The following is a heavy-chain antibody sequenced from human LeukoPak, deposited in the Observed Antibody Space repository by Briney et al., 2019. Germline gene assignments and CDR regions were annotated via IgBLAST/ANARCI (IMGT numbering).Heavy chain of an antibody. CDR1: GFTFSRYW. D-gene: IGHD2-15*01. Sequence: PGGSLRLSCAASGFTFSRYWMTWVRQAPGKGLEWVANLKQDGSEKYYVDSVKGRFSISRDNAKNSLYLQVNSLRAEDTAVYYCARDTTPCSGGRCYDVHDYWGQGTLVTVSS. V-gene: IGHV3-7*01. CDR3: ARDTTPCSGGRCYDVHDY. CDR2: LKQDGSEK. J-gene: IGHJ4*02.